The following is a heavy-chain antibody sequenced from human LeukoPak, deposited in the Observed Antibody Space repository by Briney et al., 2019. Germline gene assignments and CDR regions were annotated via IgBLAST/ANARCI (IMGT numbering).Heavy chain of an antibody. Sequence: SETLSLTCAVYGGSFSGYYWSWIRQPPGKGLEWIGEINHSGGTNYNPSLKSRVTISVDTSKNQFSLKLSSVTAADTAAYYCARVAAPDNYYDSSGYYTEDYYYGMDVWGQGTTVTVSS. CDR2: INHSGGT. J-gene: IGHJ6*02. D-gene: IGHD3-22*01. V-gene: IGHV4-34*01. CDR1: GGSFSGYY. CDR3: ARVAAPDNYYDSSGYYTEDYYYGMDV.